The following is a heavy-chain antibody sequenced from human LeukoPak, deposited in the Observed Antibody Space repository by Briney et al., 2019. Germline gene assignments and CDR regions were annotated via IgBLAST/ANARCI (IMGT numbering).Heavy chain of an antibody. Sequence: SETLSLTCTVSGGSISSYYWSWIRQPPGKGLEWIGYIYYSGSTNYNPSLKSRVTISVDTSKNQFSLKLSSVTAADTAVYYCATVSDFQYSGYHYFDYWGQGTLVTVSS. V-gene: IGHV4-59*01. D-gene: IGHD5-12*01. CDR2: IYYSGST. CDR3: ATVSDFQYSGYHYFDY. J-gene: IGHJ4*02. CDR1: GGSISSYY.